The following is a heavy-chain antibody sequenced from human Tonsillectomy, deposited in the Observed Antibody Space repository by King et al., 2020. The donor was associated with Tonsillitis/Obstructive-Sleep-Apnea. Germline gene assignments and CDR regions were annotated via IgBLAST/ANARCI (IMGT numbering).Heavy chain of an antibody. CDR1: GFTVSNEY. D-gene: IGHD2-15*01. Sequence: VQLVESGGGLIQPGGSLRLSCAASGFTVSNEYMSWVRQAPGKGLEWVSVIYIGGSTYYADSVKGRFTISRDNSKNTVYLQMSSLRAEDTAVYYCASGYCSGGSCPHYYYMDVWGKGTTVTVS. CDR2: IYIGGST. V-gene: IGHV3-53*01. J-gene: IGHJ6*03. CDR3: ASGYCSGGSCPHYYYMDV.